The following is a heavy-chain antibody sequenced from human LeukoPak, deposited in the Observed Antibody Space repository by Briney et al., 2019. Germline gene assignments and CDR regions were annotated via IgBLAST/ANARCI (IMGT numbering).Heavy chain of an antibody. J-gene: IGHJ1*01. CDR2: IKSDGRT. CDR1: GFTFSNYW. V-gene: IGHV3-74*01. Sequence: GGSLRLSCAAAGFTFSNYWMHWVRQAPGKGLVWVSRIKSDGRTNYADSVKGRFSISRDNAKNTVSLQMNSLRAEDTGVYYCARAPSEIGGYYPEYFRHWGQGTLVTVSS. CDR3: ARAPSEIGGYYPEYFRH. D-gene: IGHD3-22*01.